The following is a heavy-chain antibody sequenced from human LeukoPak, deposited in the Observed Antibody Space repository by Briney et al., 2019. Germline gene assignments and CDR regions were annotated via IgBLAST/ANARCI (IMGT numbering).Heavy chain of an antibody. D-gene: IGHD2-2*01. CDR3: ASRLYCSNTRCRNFPFAY. Sequence: SVKVSCKASGGTFSSYAINWVRQAPGQGLERMGGIIPIFGTANYAQKFQDRVTITADESTSTAYMELSSLRSEDTAIYYCASRLYCSNTRCRNFPFAYWGQGTLVTVSS. J-gene: IGHJ4*02. CDR2: IIPIFGTA. V-gene: IGHV1-69*13. CDR1: GGTFSSYA.